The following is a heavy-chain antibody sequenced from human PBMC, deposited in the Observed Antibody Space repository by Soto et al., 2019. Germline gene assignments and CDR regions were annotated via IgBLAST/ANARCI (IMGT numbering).Heavy chain of an antibody. D-gene: IGHD3-3*01. V-gene: IGHV1-18*01. Sequence: ASVKVSCKASGYTFTSYGISWVRQAPGQGLEWMGWISAYNGNTNYAQKLQGRVTMTTDTSTSTAYMELRSLRSDDTAVYYCARVWYYDFWSAPGAFDIWGQGTMVTVSS. J-gene: IGHJ3*02. CDR3: ARVWYYDFWSAPGAFDI. CDR2: ISAYNGNT. CDR1: GYTFTSYG.